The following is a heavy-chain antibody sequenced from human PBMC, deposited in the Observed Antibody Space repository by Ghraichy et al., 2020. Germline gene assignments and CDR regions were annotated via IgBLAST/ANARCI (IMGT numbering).Heavy chain of an antibody. CDR2: ISAYNGNT. Sequence: KVSCKASGYTFTSYGISWVRQAPGQGLEWMGWISAYNGNTNYAQKLQGRVTMTTDTSTSTAYMELRSLRSDDTAVYYCARHSGSYYFRWSDGDAFDIWGQGTMVTVSS. D-gene: IGHD1-26*01. J-gene: IGHJ3*02. CDR1: GYTFTSYG. CDR3: ARHSGSYYFRWSDGDAFDI. V-gene: IGHV1-18*01.